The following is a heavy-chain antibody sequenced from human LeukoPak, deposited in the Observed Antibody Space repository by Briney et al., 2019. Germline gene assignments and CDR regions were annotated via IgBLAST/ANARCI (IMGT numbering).Heavy chain of an antibody. D-gene: IGHD7-27*01. CDR1: GGSISSYY. V-gene: IGHV4-59*01. Sequence: PSETLSLTRTVSGGSISSYYWSWIRQPPGKGLEWIGYIYYSGSTNYNPSLQSRVTISVDTSKNQFSLKLSSVTAADTAVYYCAREGWGSSFDYWGQGTLVTVSS. J-gene: IGHJ4*02. CDR3: AREGWGSSFDY. CDR2: IYYSGST.